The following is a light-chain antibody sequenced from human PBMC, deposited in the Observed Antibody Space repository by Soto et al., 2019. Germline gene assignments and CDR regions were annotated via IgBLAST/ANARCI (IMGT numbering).Light chain of an antibody. CDR3: SSYTSSSPLFV. J-gene: IGLJ1*01. CDR1: RNDFGGYNY. V-gene: IGLV2-14*01. CDR2: DVS. Sequence: QSVLTQPASVSGSPGQSITISCTGTRNDFGGYNYVSWYQQHPGKAPKLMIYDVSNRPSGVSNRFSGSKSGNTASLTISGLQAEDEADYYCSSYTSSSPLFVLGIGTKVTV.